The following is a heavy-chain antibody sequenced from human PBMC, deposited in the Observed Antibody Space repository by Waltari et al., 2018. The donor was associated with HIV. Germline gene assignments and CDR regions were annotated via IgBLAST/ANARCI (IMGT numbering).Heavy chain of an antibody. V-gene: IGHV4-39*01. D-gene: IGHD3-10*01. CDR2: FYYGGYL. J-gene: IGHJ4*02. Sequence: QLRLQESGPGLVNVSEPLSLTCNIFGGSISTDSFYWCWIRRSPGKGLEWIGSFYYGGYLFYNPSLKRRVTIFDDTSKSQFVLKMRSVTAADTAVYFCARLGSGNYFPTRIDYWGQGILISVSS. CDR1: GGSISTDSFY. CDR3: ARLGSGNYFPTRIDY.